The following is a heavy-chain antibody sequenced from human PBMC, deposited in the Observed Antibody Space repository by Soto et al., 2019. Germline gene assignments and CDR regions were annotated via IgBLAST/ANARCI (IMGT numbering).Heavy chain of an antibody. CDR3: ARVSAGDSWFDP. D-gene: IGHD6-19*01. J-gene: IGHJ5*02. V-gene: IGHV3-53*01. CDR1: GFTVSSNY. Sequence: LRLSCAASGFTVSSNYMSWVRQAPGKGPEWVSVIYSGGSTYYADSVKGRFTLSRDNSKNTLYLQMNSLRVEDTAVYYCARVSAGDSWFDPWGQGTLVTVS. CDR2: IYSGGST.